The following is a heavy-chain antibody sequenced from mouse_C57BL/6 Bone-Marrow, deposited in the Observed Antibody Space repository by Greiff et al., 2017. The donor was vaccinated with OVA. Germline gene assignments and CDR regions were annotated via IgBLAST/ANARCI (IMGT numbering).Heavy chain of an antibody. CDR1: GFTFSSYG. D-gene: IGHD2-2*01. J-gene: IGHJ1*03. V-gene: IGHV5-6*01. CDR3: ARQGLWLRRRRYFDV. CDR2: ISSGGSYT. Sequence: VQLQQSGGDLVKPGGSLKLSCAASGFTFSSYGMSWVRQTPDKRLEWVATISSGGSYTYYPDSVKGRFTISRDNAKNTLYLQMSSLKSEDTAMYYCARQGLWLRRRRYFDVWGTGTTVTVSS.